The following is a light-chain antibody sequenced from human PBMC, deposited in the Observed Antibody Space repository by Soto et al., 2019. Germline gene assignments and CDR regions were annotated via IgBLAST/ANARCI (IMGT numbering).Light chain of an antibody. CDR1: SSDVGGYNY. V-gene: IGLV2-8*02. Sequence: QSVLTQPPSASRSPGQSVAISCTGTSSDVGGYNYVSWYQQHPGKAPKLMIYEVTKRPSGVPDRFSGSKSGNTASLTVSGLQAEDEADYYCSSYAGGNSHVVFGGGTKLTVL. CDR2: EVT. J-gene: IGLJ2*01. CDR3: SSYAGGNSHVV.